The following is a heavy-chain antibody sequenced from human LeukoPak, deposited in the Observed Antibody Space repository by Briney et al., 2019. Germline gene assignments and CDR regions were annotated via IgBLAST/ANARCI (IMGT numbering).Heavy chain of an antibody. CDR1: GYSISSGYY. V-gene: IGHV4-38-2*02. D-gene: IGHD4-17*01. CDR2: IYHSGST. CDR3: ARVEDYGPFYYYYYMDV. J-gene: IGHJ6*03. Sequence: SETLSLTCTVSGYSISSGYYWGWIRQPPGKGLEWIGSIYHSGSTYYNPSLKSRVTISVDTSKNQFSLKLSSVTAADTAVYYCARVEDYGPFYYYYYMDVWGKGTTVTVSS.